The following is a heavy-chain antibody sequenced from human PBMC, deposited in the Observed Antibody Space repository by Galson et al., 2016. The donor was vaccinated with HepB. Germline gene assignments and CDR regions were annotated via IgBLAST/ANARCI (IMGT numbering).Heavy chain of an antibody. Sequence: TLSLTCAVSGGSIRSGGYSWSWIRQPPGKGLEWIGYIYYSGSTFYNPSLKSRVTISVDTSKNHFSLNLTSVTAADTAVYYCARVKGSGQDYWGQGTLVIVST. CDR3: ARVKGSGQDY. J-gene: IGHJ4*02. CDR2: IYYSGST. V-gene: IGHV4-30-2*01. CDR1: GGSIRSGGYS.